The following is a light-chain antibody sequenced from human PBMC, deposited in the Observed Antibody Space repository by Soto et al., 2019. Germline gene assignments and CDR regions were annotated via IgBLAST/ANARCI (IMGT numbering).Light chain of an antibody. CDR3: SSYTSSSTY. J-gene: IGLJ1*01. Sequence: QSALTQPASVSDSPGQSITISCTGTSSDVGGSNFVSWYQQHPGKPPKLIIYDVANRPSGVSNRFSGSKSGSTASLIISGLQAEDEADYYCSSYTSSSTYFXTGTKGTVL. CDR1: SSDVGGSNF. CDR2: DVA. V-gene: IGLV2-14*03.